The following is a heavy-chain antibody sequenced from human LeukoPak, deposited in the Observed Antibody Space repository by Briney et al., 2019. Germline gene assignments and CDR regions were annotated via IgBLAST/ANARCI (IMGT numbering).Heavy chain of an antibody. CDR3: AKDLYADTIFYYFDS. Sequence: ASVKVSCKASGYRFTSYYMHWVRQAPGQGLEWMGWINPSNGGTNYAQNFRGRVTMARDTSISTAYMEVSRLTSDDTAVYYCAKDLYADTIFYYFDSWGQGTLVTVSS. J-gene: IGHJ4*02. CDR1: GYRFTSYY. V-gene: IGHV1-2*02. CDR2: INPSNGGT. D-gene: IGHD2/OR15-2a*01.